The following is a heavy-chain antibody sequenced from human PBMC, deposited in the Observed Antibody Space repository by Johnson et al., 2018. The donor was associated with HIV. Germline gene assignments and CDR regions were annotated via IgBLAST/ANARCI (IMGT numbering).Heavy chain of an antibody. CDR2: ISYDGTNT. CDR3: ARDGSSSPAPFDI. CDR1: GFTFSNYA. V-gene: IGHV3-30*04. Sequence: QVQLVESGGGLVQPGGSLRLSCAVSGFTFSNYAMSWVRQAPGKGLEWVAFISYDGTNTYYADSVKGRFTISRDNSKNTLYLQMNSLRAEDTAVYYCARDGSSSPAPFDIWGQGTMVTVSS. J-gene: IGHJ3*02. D-gene: IGHD6-6*01.